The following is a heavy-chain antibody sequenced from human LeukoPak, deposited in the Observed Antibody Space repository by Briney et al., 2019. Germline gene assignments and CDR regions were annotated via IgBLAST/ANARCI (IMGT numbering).Heavy chain of an antibody. Sequence: SETLSLTCAVSGGSISSSNWWSWVRQPPGKGLEWIGEIYHSGSTNYNPSLKSRVTISIDKSKNQFSLKLSSVTAADTAVYYCARVSSGSSYYYYYYMDVWGKGTTVTVSS. D-gene: IGHD1-26*01. CDR2: IYHSGST. V-gene: IGHV4-4*02. CDR1: GGSISSSNW. CDR3: ARVSSGSSYYYYYYMDV. J-gene: IGHJ6*03.